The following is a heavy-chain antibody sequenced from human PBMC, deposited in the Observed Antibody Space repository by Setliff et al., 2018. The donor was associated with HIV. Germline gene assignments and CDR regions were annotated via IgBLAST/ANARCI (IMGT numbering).Heavy chain of an antibody. CDR1: GYSITSGYY. V-gene: IGHV4-38-2*02. J-gene: IGHJ4*02. Sequence: SETLSLTCAVSGYSITSGYYWGWIRQPPGKGLEWIGNMYDGGTPHYNPSLKSRVTVSSDTSRNQFSLRLTSVTAADTAVYFCAREPDYWSQGTLVTVSS. CDR3: AREPDY. CDR2: MYDGGTP.